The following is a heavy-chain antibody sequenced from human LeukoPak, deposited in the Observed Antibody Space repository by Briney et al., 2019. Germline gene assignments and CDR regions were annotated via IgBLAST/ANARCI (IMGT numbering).Heavy chain of an antibody. D-gene: IGHD6-19*01. Sequence: PGGSLRLSCAASGFTFSSYAMSWVRQAPGKGLEWVSAISSSGSTIYYADSVKGRFTISRDNAKNSLYLQMNSLRAEDTAVYYCARGRFEYSSGWYFFWFDPWGQGTLVTVSS. CDR2: ISSSGSTI. CDR1: GFTFSSYA. CDR3: ARGRFEYSSGWYFFWFDP. J-gene: IGHJ5*02. V-gene: IGHV3-21*04.